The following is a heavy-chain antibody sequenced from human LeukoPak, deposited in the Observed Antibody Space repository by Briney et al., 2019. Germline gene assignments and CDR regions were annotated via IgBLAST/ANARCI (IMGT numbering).Heavy chain of an antibody. CDR1: GGSISSGGYY. V-gene: IGHV4-61*08. CDR3: ARTDYYDSSVIYYYALDI. J-gene: IGHJ3*02. Sequence: SETLSLTCTVSGGSISSGGYYWSWVRQPPGKGLEWIAYIDNSGSTNYNPSLRSRVTISIDTSRNQFSLKLSSVTAADTAVYYCARTDYYDSSVIYYYALDIWGQGTMVTVSS. D-gene: IGHD3-22*01. CDR2: IDNSGST.